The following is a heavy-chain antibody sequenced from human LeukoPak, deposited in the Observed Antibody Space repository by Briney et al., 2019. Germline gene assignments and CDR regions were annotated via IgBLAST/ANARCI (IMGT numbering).Heavy chain of an antibody. CDR2: ISASSGYI. CDR3: ARADGIAASGHYYFDY. Sequence: GGSLRLSCATSGFTFISYSMTWVRQAPGKGLEWVSSISASSGYINYADSVKGRFTISRDNAKNSLYLQMNSLRAEDTAVYYCARADGIAASGHYYFDYWGQGTLVTVSS. V-gene: IGHV3-21*01. J-gene: IGHJ4*02. D-gene: IGHD6-25*01. CDR1: GFTFISYS.